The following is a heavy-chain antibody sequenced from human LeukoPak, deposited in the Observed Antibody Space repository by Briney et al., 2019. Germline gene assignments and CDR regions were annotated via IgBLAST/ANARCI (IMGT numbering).Heavy chain of an antibody. V-gene: IGHV3-11*01. CDR3: ARSMGCSSTSCYTGTFAVYYYMDV. J-gene: IGHJ6*03. CDR2: ISSSGSTI. D-gene: IGHD2-2*02. CDR1: GFTFSDYY. Sequence: GGSLRLSCAASGFTFSDYYMSWIRQAPGKGLEWVSYISSSGSTIYYADSVKGRFTISRDNAKNSLYLQMNSLRAEDTAVYYCARSMGCSSTSCYTGTFAVYYYMDVWGKGTTVTVSS.